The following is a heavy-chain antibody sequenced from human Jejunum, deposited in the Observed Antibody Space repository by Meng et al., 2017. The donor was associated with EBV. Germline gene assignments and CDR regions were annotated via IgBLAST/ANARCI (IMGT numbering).Heavy chain of an antibody. CDR3: AREGLVGDLRYFDL. D-gene: IGHD3-16*01. CDR1: AYTFAGYY. CDR2: INPNSGGA. J-gene: IGHJ2*01. Sequence: QGQLVQSGAEVKKPGASVKVSCKASAYTFAGYYMHWVRQAPGQGLEWMGRINPNSGGANYAQKFQGRVTMTRDTSTSTAYMELSRLRSDDTAVYYCAREGLVGDLRYFDLWGRGTLVTVSS. V-gene: IGHV1-2*06.